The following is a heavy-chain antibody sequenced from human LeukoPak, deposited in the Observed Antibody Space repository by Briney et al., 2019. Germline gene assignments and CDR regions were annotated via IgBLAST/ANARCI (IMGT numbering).Heavy chain of an antibody. J-gene: IGHJ6*02. CDR2: IIPIFGTA. CDR3: ASRTLVVPAATQGPYPSKDYYYYGMDV. V-gene: IGHV1-69*13. Sequence: SVKVSCKASGGTFSSYAISWVRQAPGQGLEWMGGIIPIFGTANYAQKFQGRVTITADESTSTAYMELSSLRSEDTAVYHCASRTLVVPAATQGPYPSKDYYYYGMDVWGQGTTVTVSS. CDR1: GGTFSSYA. D-gene: IGHD2-2*01.